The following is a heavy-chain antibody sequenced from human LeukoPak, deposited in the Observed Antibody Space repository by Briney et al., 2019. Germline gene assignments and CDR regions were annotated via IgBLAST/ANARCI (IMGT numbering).Heavy chain of an antibody. J-gene: IGHJ3*02. D-gene: IGHD2-15*01. CDR3: ARACSGGTCYLAAFDI. Sequence: GRSLRLSCAASGFTFSSYGMQWVRQAPGKGLEWVAVISYDGSNKYYADSVKGRFTISRDNSKNTLYLQMNSLRADDAAMYYCARACSGGTCYLAAFDIWGHGTKVTVSS. CDR1: GFTFSSYG. CDR2: ISYDGSNK. V-gene: IGHV3-30*03.